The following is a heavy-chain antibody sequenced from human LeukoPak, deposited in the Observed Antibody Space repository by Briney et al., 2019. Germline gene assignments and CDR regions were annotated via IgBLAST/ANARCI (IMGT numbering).Heavy chain of an antibody. CDR1: GYTFTSYD. D-gene: IGHD3-9*01. Sequence: ASVKVSCKASGYTFTSYDTNWVRQATGQGLEWMGWMNPNSGNTGYAQKFQGRVTMTRNTSISTAYMELSSLRSEDTAVYYCARGRGDILTGYRNPFFDYWGQGTLVTVSS. CDR2: MNPNSGNT. J-gene: IGHJ4*02. CDR3: ARGRGDILTGYRNPFFDY. V-gene: IGHV1-8*01.